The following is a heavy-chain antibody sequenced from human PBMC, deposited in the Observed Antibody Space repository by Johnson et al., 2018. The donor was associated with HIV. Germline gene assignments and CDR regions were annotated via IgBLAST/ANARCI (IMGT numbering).Heavy chain of an antibody. D-gene: IGHD6-13*01. CDR1: GFTFDDYG. CDR2: INWNGGCT. J-gene: IGHJ3*01. V-gene: IGHV3-20*04. CDR3: ARDGESQQLPLGDAFDV. Sequence: VHLVESGGNVVRPGGSLRLSCAASGFTFDDYGMSWVRQAPGKGLEWVSGINWNGGCTDYADSVKGRFTISRDNSKNTLYLQMNSLRAEDTAMYYCARDGESQQLPLGDAFDVWGQGTMVTVSS.